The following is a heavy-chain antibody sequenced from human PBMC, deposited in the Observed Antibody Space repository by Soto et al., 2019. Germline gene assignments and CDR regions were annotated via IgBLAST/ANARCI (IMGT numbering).Heavy chain of an antibody. CDR3: ARASLQPEPYDFDY. CDR2: IWYDGSKQ. J-gene: IGHJ4*02. D-gene: IGHD3-16*01. Sequence: QVQLVESGGDVVQPGRSLRLSCVVSGFVFSNFGMHWVRQAPDKGLEWLAVIWYDGSKQYYGDSVKGRFTISRDNSKNTVYLQMNSLRVEDTAVYFCARASLQPEPYDFDYWGQGTLVTVSS. CDR1: GFVFSNFG. V-gene: IGHV3-33*01.